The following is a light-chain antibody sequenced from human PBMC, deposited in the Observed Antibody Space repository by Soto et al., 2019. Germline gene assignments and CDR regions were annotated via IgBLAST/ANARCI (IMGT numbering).Light chain of an antibody. V-gene: IGKV3-20*01. Sequence: EIVFTQSPVTLSFSPGERATLSCRASQSVSSSYLAWYQQKPGQAPRLLIYGASSRATGIPDRFSGSGSGTDFTLTISRLEPEDFAVYYCQQHGSSPRTFGQGTKGDIK. J-gene: IGKJ1*01. CDR3: QQHGSSPRT. CDR1: QSVSSSY. CDR2: GAS.